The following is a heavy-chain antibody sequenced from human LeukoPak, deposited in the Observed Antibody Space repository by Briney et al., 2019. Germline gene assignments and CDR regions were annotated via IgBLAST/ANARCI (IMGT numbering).Heavy chain of an antibody. Sequence: GGSLRLSCAASGFTFSSYGINWVRQAPGKGLEWVAAISYDGSNKYYADSVKGRFTISRDNSKNTLYLQMNSLRAEDTAVCYCAKRNIGNYYYYMDVWGKGTTVTVSS. V-gene: IGHV3-30*18. CDR2: ISYDGSNK. D-gene: IGHD1/OR15-1a*01. CDR3: AKRNIGNYYYYMDV. J-gene: IGHJ6*03. CDR1: GFTFSSYG.